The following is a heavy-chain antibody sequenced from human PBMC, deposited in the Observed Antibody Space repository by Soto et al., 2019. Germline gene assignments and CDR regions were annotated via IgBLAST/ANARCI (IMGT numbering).Heavy chain of an antibody. CDR1: EFTFSTYA. V-gene: IGHV3-23*01. CDR3: AKPWVSSITDRPPRFVY. Sequence: GGSLRLSCAASEFTFSTYAMTWVRQAPGRGLQWVATISDSGDLTYYADSVKGRFTISRDNSRNTLYLQMSHLRAEDTALYYCAKPWVSSITDRPPRFVYWGRGTLVTVSS. CDR2: ISDSGDLT. D-gene: IGHD6-6*01. J-gene: IGHJ4*02.